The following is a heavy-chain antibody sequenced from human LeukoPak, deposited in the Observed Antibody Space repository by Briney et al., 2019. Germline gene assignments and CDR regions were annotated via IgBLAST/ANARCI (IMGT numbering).Heavy chain of an antibody. CDR2: IDIDGSST. Sequence: GGSLRLSCAASGFTFSTYWMHWVRQAPGKGLVWVSRIDIDGSSTEYADSVKGRFTISRGNAKNTLYLQMNSLRAEDTAVYYCARAIMVYAGEYYFDYWGQGTLVTVSS. J-gene: IGHJ4*02. CDR1: GFTFSTYW. CDR3: ARAIMVYAGEYYFDY. D-gene: IGHD2-8*01. V-gene: IGHV3-74*01.